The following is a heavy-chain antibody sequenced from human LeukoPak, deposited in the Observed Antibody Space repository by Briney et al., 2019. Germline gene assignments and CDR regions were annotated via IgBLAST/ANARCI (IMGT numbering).Heavy chain of an antibody. CDR1: GFSFGSYA. D-gene: IGHD1-1*01. Sequence: GGSLRLSCAASGFSFGSYAMSWVCQAPGKGLEWVGRIRSKTDGGTTEYAAPVKGRFTVSRDDSKNTLYLQMNSLKIEDTAVYYCTTEFWSYIDSWGQGTLVTVSS. J-gene: IGHJ4*02. CDR3: TTEFWSYIDS. CDR2: IRSKTDGGTT. V-gene: IGHV3-15*01.